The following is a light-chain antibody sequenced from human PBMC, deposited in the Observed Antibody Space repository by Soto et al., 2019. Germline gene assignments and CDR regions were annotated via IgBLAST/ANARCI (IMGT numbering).Light chain of an antibody. V-gene: IGKV1-27*01. CDR1: QGISNF. Sequence: DIPMTQSPSSLSASVGDRVTITCRASQGISNFLAWYQQKPGKVPKLLISAASTLQSGVPSRFSGSGSGTDFTLTITSLQPEVVETYYCHGYSSVITFGQGTRLEMK. J-gene: IGKJ5*01. CDR2: AAS. CDR3: HGYSSVIT.